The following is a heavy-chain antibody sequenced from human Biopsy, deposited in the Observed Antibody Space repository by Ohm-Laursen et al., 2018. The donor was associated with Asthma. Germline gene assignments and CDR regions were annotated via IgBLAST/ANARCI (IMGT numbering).Heavy chain of an antibody. J-gene: IGHJ6*02. CDR1: GYTFNSAG. CDR3: ARAVDYSHYYGIDV. V-gene: IGHV1-18*01. D-gene: IGHD3-10*01. Sequence: ASVKVSCKTSGYTFNSAGITWVRQAPGQGLEWMGGISVYNGNTKVAQKLQDRVTMITDTSTSTAYMELRSLRSDDTAVYFCARAVDYSHYYGIDVWGQGTTVTVS. CDR2: ISVYNGNT.